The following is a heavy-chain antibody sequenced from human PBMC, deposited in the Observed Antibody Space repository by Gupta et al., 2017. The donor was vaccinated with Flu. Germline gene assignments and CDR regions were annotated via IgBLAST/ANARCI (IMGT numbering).Heavy chain of an antibody. J-gene: IGHJ6*02. CDR2: VSYSGDNK. CDR1: GFKFRVFA. CDR3: AKSTSTWNTYSYYHGMDV. Sequence: QVQLVESGGGVVQPGGSLRLSCVASGFKFRVFAMHWVRQAPGKGLEWVAAVSYSGDNKYYVDAVRGRFTISRDNSNNMVYLQMNNLRAEDSAIYYCAKSTSTWNTYSYYHGMDVWGHGTTVSVSS. V-gene: IGHV3-30*18. D-gene: IGHD1/OR15-1a*01.